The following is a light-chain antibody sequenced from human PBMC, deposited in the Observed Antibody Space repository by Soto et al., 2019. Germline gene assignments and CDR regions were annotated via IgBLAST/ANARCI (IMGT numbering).Light chain of an antibody. V-gene: IGKV3-20*01. Sequence: EIVLTQSPGTLSLSPGERATLSCRASQSVSSSYLAWYQQKPGQAPRLLFYGASSRATGIPDRFSGSGSGTDFTLTISRLEPEDFAVNYCQQYGSSPELTFGGGTKVEIK. CDR1: QSVSSSY. J-gene: IGKJ4*01. CDR3: QQYGSSPELT. CDR2: GAS.